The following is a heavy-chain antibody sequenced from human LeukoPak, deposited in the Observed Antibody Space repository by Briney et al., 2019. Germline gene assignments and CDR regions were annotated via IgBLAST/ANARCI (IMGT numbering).Heavy chain of an antibody. CDR2: IYYSGST. CDR3: ARSMIVARAAFDI. V-gene: IGHV4-59*12. J-gene: IGHJ3*02. D-gene: IGHD3-22*01. Sequence: SETLSLTCTVSGGSISSYYWSWIRQPPGKGLEWIGYIYYSGSTYYNPSLKSRVTISVDTSKNQFSLKLSSVTAADTAVYYCARSMIVARAAFDIWGQGTMVTVSS. CDR1: GGSISSYY.